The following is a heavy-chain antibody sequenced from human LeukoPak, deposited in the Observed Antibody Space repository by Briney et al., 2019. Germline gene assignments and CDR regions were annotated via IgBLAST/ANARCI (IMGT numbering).Heavy chain of an antibody. CDR3: NYYGSGSPGAFDI. V-gene: IGHV4-30-4*01. D-gene: IGHD3-10*01. Sequence: PSQTLSLTCTVSGGSINSDDYYWSWLRQPPGKGLEWIGYIYNSGSTYYNPSLRSRLTISVDTSKNQFSLKLSSVTAADTAVYYCNYYGSGSPGAFDIWGQGTMVTVPS. CDR1: GGSINSDDYY. J-gene: IGHJ3*02. CDR2: IYNSGST.